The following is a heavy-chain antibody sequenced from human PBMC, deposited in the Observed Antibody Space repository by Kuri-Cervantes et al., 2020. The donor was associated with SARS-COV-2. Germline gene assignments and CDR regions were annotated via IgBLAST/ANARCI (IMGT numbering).Heavy chain of an antibody. J-gene: IGHJ6*02. V-gene: IGHV1-69*06. CDR1: GGTFSSYA. CDR3: ARDPRIAAPRKFWSDYYGMDV. D-gene: IGHD6-13*01. CDR2: IIPIFGTA. Sequence: SVKVSCKASGGTFSSYAISWVRQAPGQGLEWMGGIIPIFGTANYAQKFQGRVTITADKSTSTAYMELSSLRSEDTAVYYCARDPRIAAPRKFWSDYYGMDVWGQGTTVTVSS.